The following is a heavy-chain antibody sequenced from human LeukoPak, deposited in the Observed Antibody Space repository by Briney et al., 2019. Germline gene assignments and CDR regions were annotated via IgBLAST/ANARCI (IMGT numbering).Heavy chain of an antibody. CDR2: INPNSGGT. V-gene: IGHV1-2*02. Sequence: ASVKDSCMASGYTFTVYYMHSVRQAPGQGLEWMGWINPNSGGTNYAQKFQGRVTMTRDTSISTAYMELSRLRSDDTAVYYCAKKLGLGTYDYWGQGTLVTVSS. CDR1: GYTFTVYY. J-gene: IGHJ4*02. CDR3: AKKLGLGTYDY. D-gene: IGHD7-27*01.